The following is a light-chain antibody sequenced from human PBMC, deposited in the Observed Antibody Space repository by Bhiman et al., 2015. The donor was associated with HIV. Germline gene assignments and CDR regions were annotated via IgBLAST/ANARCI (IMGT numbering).Light chain of an antibody. J-gene: IGLJ1*01. CDR3: SSYTSSATYV. Sequence: QSALTQPRSVSGSPGQSVTISCTGTSSDVGDYKYVSWYQQHPGKTPRLIIYDVIKRPSGVSSRFAGSASGNTASLTISGLQAEDEADYYCSSYTSSATYVFGTGTMVTVL. CDR1: SSDVGDYKY. V-gene: IGLV2-11*01. CDR2: DVI.